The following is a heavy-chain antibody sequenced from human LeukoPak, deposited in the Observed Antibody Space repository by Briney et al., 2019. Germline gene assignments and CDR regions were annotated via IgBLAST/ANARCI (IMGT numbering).Heavy chain of an antibody. V-gene: IGHV4-61*01. CDR1: GGSISSGSYY. D-gene: IGHD6-13*01. CDR2: IYYSGST. CDR3: ARTRSSSSSWYGQFDY. J-gene: IGHJ4*02. Sequence: PSETLSLTCTVSGGSISSGSYYWSWIRQPPGKGLEWIGYIYYSGSTNYNPSLKSRVTISVDTSKNQFSLKLSSVTAEDTAVYYCARTRSSSSSWYGQFDYWGQGTLVTVSS.